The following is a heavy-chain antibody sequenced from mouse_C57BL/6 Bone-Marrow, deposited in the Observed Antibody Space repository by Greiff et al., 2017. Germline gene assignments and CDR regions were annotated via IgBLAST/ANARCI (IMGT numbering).Heavy chain of an antibody. CDR1: GYTFTSYG. CDR2: IYPRSGTT. D-gene: IGHD1-1*01. CDR3: ARKRSYYGSSYAMDY. Sequence: QVQLQQSGAELARPGASVKLSCKASGYTFTSYGISRVKQRIGQGLEWIGEIYPRSGTTYYHAKFKGTATLTADTSSSTAYMELRSVTSEDSAVYFCARKRSYYGSSYAMDYWGKGTAVTVSS. V-gene: IGHV1-81*01. J-gene: IGHJ4*01.